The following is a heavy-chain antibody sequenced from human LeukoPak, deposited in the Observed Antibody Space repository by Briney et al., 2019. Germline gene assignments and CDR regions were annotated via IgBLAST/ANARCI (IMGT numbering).Heavy chain of an antibody. CDR3: ARDFTYDGY. CDR2: ISSSSYI. J-gene: IGHJ4*02. Sequence: GGSLRLSCAASGFSFIYYNMKWVRQAPGKGLEWVASISSSSYIYYADSVKGRLTISRDNARNSVYLQMNRLRAEDTAVYYCARDFTYDGYWGQGTLVTVSS. V-gene: IGHV3-69-1*01. CDR1: GFSFIYYN. D-gene: IGHD2-21*01.